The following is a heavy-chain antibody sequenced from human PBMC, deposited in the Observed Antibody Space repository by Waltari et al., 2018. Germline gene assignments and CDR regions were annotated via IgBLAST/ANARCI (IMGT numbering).Heavy chain of an antibody. Sequence: EVQLVESGGGLVQPGGSLRLSCAASGFTLSSYWMSWVRQAPGKGLEWVANIKQDGSEKYYVDSVKGRFTISRDNAKNSLYLQMNSLRAEDTAVYYCARDSASSGWYDYWGQGTLVTVSS. CDR1: GFTLSSYW. J-gene: IGHJ4*02. CDR2: IKQDGSEK. D-gene: IGHD6-19*01. V-gene: IGHV3-7*01. CDR3: ARDSASSGWYDY.